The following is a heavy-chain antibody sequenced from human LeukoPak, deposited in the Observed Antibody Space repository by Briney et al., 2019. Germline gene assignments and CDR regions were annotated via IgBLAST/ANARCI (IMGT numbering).Heavy chain of an antibody. Sequence: PGGSLRLSCAASEFTFSSYSMNWVRQAPGKGLEWVSYISSSSSTIYYADSVKGRFTISRDNAKNSLYLQMNSLRAEDTAVYYCARTPYCGGDCYWSDYWGQGTLVTVSS. D-gene: IGHD2-21*02. J-gene: IGHJ4*02. CDR3: ARTPYCGGDCYWSDY. V-gene: IGHV3-48*04. CDR2: ISSSSSTI. CDR1: EFTFSSYS.